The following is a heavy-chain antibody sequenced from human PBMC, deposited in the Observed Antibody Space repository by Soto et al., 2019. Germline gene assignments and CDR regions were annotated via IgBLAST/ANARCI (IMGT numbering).Heavy chain of an antibody. Sequence: QVRLVQSGAEVQKPGSSVKVSCKASGGTFSNYAISWVRQAPGQGLEWMGGILPIFGTVNYAQKFQGTVTITADESRSTAYMEVSSLRSEDTAVYYCARGLLLWIGEDHYGTDVWGQGTTVTVSS. D-gene: IGHD3-10*01. V-gene: IGHV1-69*01. CDR3: ARGLLLWIGEDHYGTDV. CDR1: GGTFSNYA. CDR2: ILPIFGTV. J-gene: IGHJ6*02.